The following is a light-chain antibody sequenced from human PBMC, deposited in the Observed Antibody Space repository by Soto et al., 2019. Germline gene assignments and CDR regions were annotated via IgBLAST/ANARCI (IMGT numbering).Light chain of an antibody. CDR1: QSVSSSH. Sequence: EIVLTQSPGTLSLSPGERATLSCRASQSVSSSHLAWYQQKPGQAPRLLIYGASSRATGIPDRFSGSGSGTDFTLTISRLEPEDFAVYYCKKYGSSPVTFGPGTKVEIK. CDR3: KKYGSSPVT. J-gene: IGKJ3*01. CDR2: GAS. V-gene: IGKV3-20*01.